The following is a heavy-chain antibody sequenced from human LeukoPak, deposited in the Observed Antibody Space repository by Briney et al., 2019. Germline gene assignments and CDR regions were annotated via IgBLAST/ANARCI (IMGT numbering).Heavy chain of an antibody. CDR3: ARGHFMWIQRYWFDP. Sequence: SETLSLTCAVYGGSFSGYYWSWIRQPPGKGLEWIGEINHSGSTNYNPSLKSRVTISVDTSKNQFSLKLSSVTAADTAVYYCARGHFMWIQRYWFDPWGQGTLVTVSS. CDR1: GGSFSGYY. V-gene: IGHV4-34*01. CDR2: INHSGST. D-gene: IGHD5-18*01. J-gene: IGHJ5*02.